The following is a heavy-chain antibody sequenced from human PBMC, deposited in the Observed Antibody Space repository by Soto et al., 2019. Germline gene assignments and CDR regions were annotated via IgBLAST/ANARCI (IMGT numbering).Heavy chain of an antibody. J-gene: IGHJ6*02. CDR1: GGTLSSYG. CDR3: ARGRIVPVVPQGDVLYYYAMDV. Sequence: QVHLVQPGAEVKKPGSSLKVSCKASGGTLSSYGISWIRQAPGQGFEWMGGSIPVFVTPTYAHQLQGRFTITADASAETGHMELSGLTSEDSDSYYCARGRIVPVVPQGDVLYYYAMDVWGQGTTVTVSS. D-gene: IGHD3-10*01. V-gene: IGHV1-69*01. CDR2: SIPVFVTP.